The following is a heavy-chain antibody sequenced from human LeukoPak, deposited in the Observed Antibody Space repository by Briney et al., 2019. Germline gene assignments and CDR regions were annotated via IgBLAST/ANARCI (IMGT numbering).Heavy chain of an antibody. Sequence: PPETLSLTCAVYGGSFSGYYWSWIRQPPGKGLEWIGEINHSGSTNYNPSLKSRVTISVDTSKNQFSLKLSSVTAADTAVYYCARHVVVTAFIYNWFDPWGQGTLVTVSS. CDR3: ARHVVVTAFIYNWFDP. CDR1: GGSFSGYY. D-gene: IGHD2-21*02. V-gene: IGHV4-34*01. CDR2: INHSGST. J-gene: IGHJ5*02.